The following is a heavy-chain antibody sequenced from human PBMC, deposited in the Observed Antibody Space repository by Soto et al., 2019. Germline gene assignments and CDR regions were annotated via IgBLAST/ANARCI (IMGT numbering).Heavy chain of an antibody. D-gene: IGHD6-13*01. Sequence: QVQLVQSGAEVKKPGASVKVSCKASGYTFTSYAMHWVRQAPGQRLEWMGWINAGNGNTKYSQKFQGRVTITRDTSASTAYMELSSLRSEDTAVYYCARDSERIAAARSDPGLGYWGQGTLVTVSS. CDR2: INAGNGNT. V-gene: IGHV1-3*01. J-gene: IGHJ4*02. CDR1: GYTFTSYA. CDR3: ARDSERIAAARSDPGLGY.